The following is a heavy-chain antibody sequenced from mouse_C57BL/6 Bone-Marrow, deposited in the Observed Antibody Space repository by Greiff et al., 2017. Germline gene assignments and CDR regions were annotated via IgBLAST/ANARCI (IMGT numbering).Heavy chain of an antibody. Sequence: QVQLQQPGAELVKPGASVKLSCKASGYTFTSYWMHWVKQRPGQGLEWIGMIHPNSGSTNYNEKFKSKATLTVDKSSSTAYMQLSSLTSEDSAVYYCASPHYCGSSLYYYAVDYGGRGTSVTVTS. V-gene: IGHV1-64*01. J-gene: IGHJ4*01. CDR1: GYTFTSYW. D-gene: IGHD1-1*01. CDR2: IHPNSGST. CDR3: ASPHYCGSSLYYYAVDY.